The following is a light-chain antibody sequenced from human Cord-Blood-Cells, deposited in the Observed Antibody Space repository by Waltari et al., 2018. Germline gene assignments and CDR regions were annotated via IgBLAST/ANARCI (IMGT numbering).Light chain of an antibody. CDR1: QSVSSN. Sequence: EIVMPQSPATLSVSPGQRATLSCRASQSVSSNLAWYQKNTGHARRLYIYAASTRATGSPATIIGSGSGTDFNLSISSLHSEDFAVYYCQQYNNWPLTFGEGTKVEI. J-gene: IGKJ4*01. CDR3: QQYNNWPLT. V-gene: IGKV3-15*01. CDR2: AAS.